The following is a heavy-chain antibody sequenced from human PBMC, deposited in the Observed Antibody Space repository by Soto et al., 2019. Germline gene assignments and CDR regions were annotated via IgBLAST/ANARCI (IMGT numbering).Heavy chain of an antibody. CDR1: GFTFSSYN. CDR3: ARGGYSSGWRQNWFDP. D-gene: IGHD6-19*01. J-gene: IGHJ5*02. V-gene: IGHV3-13*04. Sequence: GGSLRLSCAASGFTFSSYNMHWVRQATGKGLEWVSAIGTAGDTYYPGSVKGRFTISRENAKNSLYLQMNSLRAGDTAVYYCARGGYSSGWRQNWFDPWGQGTLVTVSS. CDR2: IGTAGDT.